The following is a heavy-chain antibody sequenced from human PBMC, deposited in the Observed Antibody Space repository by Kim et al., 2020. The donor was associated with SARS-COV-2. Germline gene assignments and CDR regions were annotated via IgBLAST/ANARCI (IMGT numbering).Heavy chain of an antibody. CDR2: ISYDGSNK. CDR3: ARRAYSGYDQTVDY. J-gene: IGHJ4*02. Sequence: GGSLRLSCAASGFTFSSYAMHWVRQAPGKGLEWVAVISYDGSNKYYADSVKGRFTISRDNSKNTLYLQMNSLRAEDTAVYYCARRAYSGYDQTVDYWGQGTLVTVSS. V-gene: IGHV3-30-3*01. D-gene: IGHD5-12*01. CDR1: GFTFSSYA.